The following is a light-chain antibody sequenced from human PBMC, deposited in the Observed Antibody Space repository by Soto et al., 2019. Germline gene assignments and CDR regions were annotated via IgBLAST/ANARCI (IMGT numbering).Light chain of an antibody. J-gene: IGKJ4*01. CDR1: QTLLHSNGKSY. CDR2: EVS. V-gene: IGKV2D-29*01. CDR3: LQSLHCPLT. Sequence: EIVMTQTPLSLSVTPGQSASISCRSSQTLLHSNGKSYLYWYLQKAGQAPQLLIYEVSKRFSGVPDRFSGSGAETDFTLKISRVEAEDVGVYYCLQSLHCPLTFGGGTKVEIK.